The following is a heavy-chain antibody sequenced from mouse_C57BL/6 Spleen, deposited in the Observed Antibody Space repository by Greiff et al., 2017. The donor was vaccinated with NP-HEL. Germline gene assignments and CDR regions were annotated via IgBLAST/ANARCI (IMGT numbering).Heavy chain of an antibody. CDR1: GFTFSDYG. V-gene: IGHV5-17*01. CDR2: ISSGSSTI. D-gene: IGHD4-1*01. CDR3: ASELGRRGAMDY. Sequence: EVMLVESGGGLVKPGGSLKLSCAASGFTFSDYGMHWVRQAPEKGLEWVAYISSGSSTISYADTVKGRFTIARDNAKNTLFLKMTSLRSEDTAMYYCASELGRRGAMDYWGQGTSVTVSS. J-gene: IGHJ4*01.